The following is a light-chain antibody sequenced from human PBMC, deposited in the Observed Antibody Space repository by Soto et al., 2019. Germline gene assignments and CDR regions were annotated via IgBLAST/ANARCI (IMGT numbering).Light chain of an antibody. CDR2: GAS. CDR3: HQRQSWPRT. CDR1: QSINTY. Sequence: ENVLTQSPATLCFSPGEGAALSFRASQSINTYLAWYQQKPGQAPRLLFYGASTRATGLPARFSGTGSGTEFTLTISDVQPEDFALYYCHQRQSWPRTFGQGTKVDI. V-gene: IGKV3-11*01. J-gene: IGKJ1*01.